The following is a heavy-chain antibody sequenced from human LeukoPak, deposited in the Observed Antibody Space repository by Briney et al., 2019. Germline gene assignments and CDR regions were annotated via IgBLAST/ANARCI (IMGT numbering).Heavy chain of an antibody. CDR1: GYSFTTYW. D-gene: IGHD2-15*01. Sequence: GESLKISCKGSGYSFTTYWIGWVRQMPGKGLEWMGIIYPDDSDTKYSPSFQGQVTISADKSISTAYLQWSSLKASDTAMYYRARRGYCSGGSCFWYFDLWGRGTLVTVSS. CDR3: ARRGYCSGGSCFWYFDL. CDR2: IYPDDSDT. V-gene: IGHV5-51*01. J-gene: IGHJ2*01.